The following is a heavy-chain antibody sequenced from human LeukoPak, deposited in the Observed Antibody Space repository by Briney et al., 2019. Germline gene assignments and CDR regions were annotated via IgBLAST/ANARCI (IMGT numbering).Heavy chain of an antibody. J-gene: IGHJ4*02. D-gene: IGHD3-22*01. V-gene: IGHV4-59*08. CDR1: GGSISNYY. Sequence: SETLSLTCTVSGGSISNYYWSWIRQPPGKGLEWIGYMYYSGSTNYNPSLKSRVTISVDTSKNQFSLKLSSVTAADTAVYYCARLGGYYDPFDYWGQGTLVTVSS. CDR3: ARLGGYYDPFDY. CDR2: MYYSGST.